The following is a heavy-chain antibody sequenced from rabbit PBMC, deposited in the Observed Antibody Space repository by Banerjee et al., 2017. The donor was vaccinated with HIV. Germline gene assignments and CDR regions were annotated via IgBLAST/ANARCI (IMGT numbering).Heavy chain of an antibody. Sequence: QEQLVESGGGLVQPKGSLALTCKASGFTISSSWDMCWVRQAPGKGLEWVACIYTGSSDKTYYASWAKGRFTISKSSSTTVTLQMTSLTAADTATYFCARGDYSTDWAENLWGPGTLVTVS. CDR1: GFTISSSWD. CDR2: IYTGSSDKT. CDR3: ARGDYSTDWAENL. J-gene: IGHJ4*01. D-gene: IGHD4-1*01. V-gene: IGHV1S45*01.